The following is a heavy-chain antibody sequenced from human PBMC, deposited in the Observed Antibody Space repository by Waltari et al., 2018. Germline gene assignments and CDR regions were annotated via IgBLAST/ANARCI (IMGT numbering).Heavy chain of an antibody. Sequence: QVQLQQWGAGLLKPSETLSLTCAVYGGSFSGYYWRWIRQPPGKGLEWIGEIKHSRSTNYNPSLKSRVTISVDTSNNQFSLKLSSVTAADTAVYYCARVEGQQLEPFQHWGQGTLVTVSS. D-gene: IGHD6-13*01. CDR2: IKHSRST. CDR1: GGSFSGYY. J-gene: IGHJ1*01. CDR3: ARVEGQQLEPFQH. V-gene: IGHV4-34*01.